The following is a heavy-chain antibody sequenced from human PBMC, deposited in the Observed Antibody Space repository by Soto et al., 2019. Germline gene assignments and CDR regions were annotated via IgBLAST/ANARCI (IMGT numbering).Heavy chain of an antibody. CDR1: GFTFISSA. CDR2: ISGSGGST. Sequence: GGSLRLSCASSGFTFISSAMSWVRQAPGKGLEWVSAISGSGGSTYYTYFVKGQYNTSRDNSKHTLYLQMSSLRAEDTAVYYCAKNPPFIVVVPAAIKTTQDYYYYGMDVWGQGTTVTVAS. J-gene: IGHJ6*02. D-gene: IGHD2-2*01. CDR3: AKNPPFIVVVPAAIKTTQDYYYYGMDV. V-gene: IGHV3-23*01.